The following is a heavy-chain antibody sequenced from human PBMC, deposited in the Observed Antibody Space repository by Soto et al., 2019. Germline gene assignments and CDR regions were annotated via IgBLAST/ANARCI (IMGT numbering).Heavy chain of an antibody. Sequence: GASVKVSCKASGGTFSSYAISWVRQAPGQGLEWMGGIIPIFGTANYAQKFQGRVTITADESTSSAYMELSSLRSEDTAVYYCARGGGSYYEGIDAFDIWGQGTMVTVSS. CDR1: GGTFSSYA. D-gene: IGHD1-26*01. CDR2: IIPIFGTA. CDR3: ARGGGSYYEGIDAFDI. V-gene: IGHV1-69*13. J-gene: IGHJ3*02.